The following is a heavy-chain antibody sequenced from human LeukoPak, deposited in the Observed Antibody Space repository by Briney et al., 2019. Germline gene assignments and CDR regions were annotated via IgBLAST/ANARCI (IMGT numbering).Heavy chain of an antibody. CDR1: GYTFTSYG. CDR2: ISAYNGNT. D-gene: IGHD2-21*02. J-gene: IGHJ4*02. V-gene: IGHV1-18*01. CDR3: ARVGYCGGDCYYYFDY. Sequence: ASVKVSCKASGYTFTSYGISWVRQAPGQGLEWMGWISAYNGNTNYAQKLQGRVTMTTDTSTSTAYMELRSLRSDDTAVYYCARVGYCGGDCYYYFDYWGQGTLVTVSS.